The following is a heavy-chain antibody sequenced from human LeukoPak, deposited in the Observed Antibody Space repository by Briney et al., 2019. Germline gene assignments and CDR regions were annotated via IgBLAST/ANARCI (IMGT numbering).Heavy chain of an antibody. CDR1: GFTFSSYS. D-gene: IGHD6-13*01. V-gene: IGHV3-21*01. Sequence: PGGSLRLSCAASGFTFSSYSMNWVRQAPGKGLEWVSSISSSSSYIYYADPVKGRFTISRDNAKNSLYLQMNSLRAEDTAVYYCARDFSPNQIAAASRYYGMDVWGQGTTVTVSS. CDR3: ARDFSPNQIAAASRYYGMDV. J-gene: IGHJ6*02. CDR2: ISSSSSYI.